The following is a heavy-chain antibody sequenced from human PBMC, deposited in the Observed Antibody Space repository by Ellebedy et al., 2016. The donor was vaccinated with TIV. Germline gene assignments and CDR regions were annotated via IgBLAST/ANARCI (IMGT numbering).Heavy chain of an antibody. J-gene: IGHJ4*02. V-gene: IGHV3-33*01. CDR2: IWFDGSKI. D-gene: IGHD1-14*01. Sequence: GESLKISXAGSGFTFSLYGMHWVRQAPGKGLEWVAIIWFDGSKIHYSDSVEGRFIISRDDSKNTLYLQMNSLRVEDTGVYYCARGKNRFDYWGQGTLVTVSS. CDR1: GFTFSLYG. CDR3: ARGKNRFDY.